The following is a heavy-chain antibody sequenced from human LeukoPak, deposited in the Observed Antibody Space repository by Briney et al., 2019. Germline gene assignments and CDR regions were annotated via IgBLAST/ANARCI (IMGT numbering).Heavy chain of an antibody. D-gene: IGHD3-10*01. J-gene: IGHJ4*02. Sequence: GGSLRLSCAASGFTFSSYGMHWVRQAPGKGLEWVAVISYDGSNKYYADSVKGRFTISRDNSKNTLYLQMNSLRAEDTAVYYCAKAEGDGSGDGWGYYFDYWGQGTLVTVSS. V-gene: IGHV3-30*18. CDR3: AKAEGDGSGDGWGYYFDY. CDR2: ISYDGSNK. CDR1: GFTFSSYG.